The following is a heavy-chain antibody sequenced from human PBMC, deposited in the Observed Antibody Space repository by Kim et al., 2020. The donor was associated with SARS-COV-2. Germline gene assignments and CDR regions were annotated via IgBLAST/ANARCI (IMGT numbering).Heavy chain of an antibody. CDR3: ARYPYRGVLFYFYYGMDV. V-gene: IGHV3-21*01. CDR2: ISSSSSSI. D-gene: IGHD2-2*02. CDR1: GFTFSSYC. Sequence: GGSLRFSCAASGFTFSSYCMSWVRQAPGKGLEWVSSISSSSSSIYYAASENGRSIISRDTDNNSLYLQMNSLRADDTAVYYCARYPYRGVLFYFYYGMDV. J-gene: IGHJ6*01.